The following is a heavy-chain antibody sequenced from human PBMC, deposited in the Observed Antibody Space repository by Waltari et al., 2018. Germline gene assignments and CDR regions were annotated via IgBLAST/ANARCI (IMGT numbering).Heavy chain of an antibody. CDR3: ARGSYFDY. J-gene: IGHJ4*02. V-gene: IGHV3-53*01. CDR1: GFIVSSHY. Sequence: EVQLVESGGGLIQPGGSLRLSCAASGFIVSSHYMSWVRQAPGKGLEWVSFIYSDGRAYYADSVRGRFTISRDNSKNTLYLQMNSLRADDTAVYYCARGSYFDYWGQGTLVTVSS. CDR2: IYSDGRA.